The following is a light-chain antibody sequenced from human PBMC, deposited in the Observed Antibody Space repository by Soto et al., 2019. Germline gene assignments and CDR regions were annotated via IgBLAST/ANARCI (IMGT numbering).Light chain of an antibody. CDR2: LEGSGSY. CDR3: ETWDSNTAV. J-gene: IGLJ7*01. V-gene: IGLV4-60*03. Sequence: QSVLTQSSSASASLGSSVKLTCTLSSGHSSYIIAWHQQQPGKAPRYLMKLEGSGSYNKGSGVPDRFSGSSSGADRYLTISNLQSEDEADYYCETWDSNTAVFGVGTQLTVL. CDR1: SGHSSYI.